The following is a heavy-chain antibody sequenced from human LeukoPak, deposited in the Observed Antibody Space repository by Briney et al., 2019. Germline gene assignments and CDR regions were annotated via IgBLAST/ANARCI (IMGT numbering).Heavy chain of an antibody. J-gene: IGHJ4*02. CDR1: GVSFSDSY. D-gene: IGHD3-16*01. V-gene: IGHV4-34*01. CDR3: VRGIRSWGTKVLDH. Sequence: PSETLSLTCAVTGVSFSDSYWSWIRQPPGKGLEWIGEITHSGSSKYNASLKTRVTISVDTSTNQFSLRMNSVTAADTAVYYCVRGIRSWGTKVLDHWGLGTLVTVSS. CDR2: ITHSGSS.